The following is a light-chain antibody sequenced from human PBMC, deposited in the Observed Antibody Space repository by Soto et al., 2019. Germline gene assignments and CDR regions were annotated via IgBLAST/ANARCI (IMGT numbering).Light chain of an antibody. V-gene: IGLV3-21*02. CDR2: DAS. J-gene: IGLJ2*01. Sequence: SYELTQPPSVSVAPGQTARITFGGNNIGSKSVHWYQQKQGQAPVLVVDDASDRPSGIPERFSGSNSRNTATLTIRRVEAGDEADYYCQVWDSSSDHVVFGGGTKLTVL. CDR3: QVWDSSSDHVV. CDR1: NIGSKS.